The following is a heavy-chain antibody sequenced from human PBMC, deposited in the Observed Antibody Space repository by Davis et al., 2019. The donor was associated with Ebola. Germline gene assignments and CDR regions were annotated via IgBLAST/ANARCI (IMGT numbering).Heavy chain of an antibody. CDR3: ARGSQDTTIFLDFIY. CDR2: IITDNGNR. D-gene: IGHD5-18*01. CDR1: GYTFTSYG. J-gene: IGHJ4*02. Sequence: ASVKVSCKASGYTFTSYGISWVRQAPGQGLEWMGWIITDNGNRNYAQKFQGRVTMSTDTSTTTAYMELTSLRSEDTAVYYCARGSQDTTIFLDFIYWGQGTLVIVSS. V-gene: IGHV1-18*04.